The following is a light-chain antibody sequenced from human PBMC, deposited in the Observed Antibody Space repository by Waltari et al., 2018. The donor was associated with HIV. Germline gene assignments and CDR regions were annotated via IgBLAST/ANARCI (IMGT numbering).Light chain of an antibody. CDR1: QGMGTS. CDR3: QQLNSCPRT. J-gene: IGKJ1*01. Sequence: DVQLTQSPSFLSVSVGDIVTLTFRAGQGMGTSLAWYQQKPGKAPNLLISAASTFQSGIPSRFSGVGSGTECTLTIRSLQPEDFATYYCQQLNSCPRTFGQGTKVDFK. CDR2: AAS. V-gene: IGKV1-9*01.